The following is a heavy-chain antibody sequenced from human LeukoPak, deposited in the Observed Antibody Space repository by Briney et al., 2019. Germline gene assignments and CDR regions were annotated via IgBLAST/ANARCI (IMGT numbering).Heavy chain of an antibody. D-gene: IGHD6-13*01. CDR3: AREVRAEAAAPPTAFDY. CDR2: INHSGST. J-gene: IGHJ4*02. CDR1: GGSFSGYY. V-gene: IGHV4-34*01. Sequence: PSETLSLTCAVYGGSFSGYYWSWIRQPPGKGLEWIGEINHSGSTNYNPSLKSRVTISVDTSKNQFSLKLSSVTAADTAVYYCAREVRAEAAAPPTAFDYWGQGTLVTVSS.